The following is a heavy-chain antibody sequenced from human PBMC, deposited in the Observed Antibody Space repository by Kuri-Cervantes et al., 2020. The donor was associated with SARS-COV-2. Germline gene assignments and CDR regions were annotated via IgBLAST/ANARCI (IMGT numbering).Heavy chain of an antibody. J-gene: IGHJ5*02. D-gene: IGHD3-16*01. V-gene: IGHV4-38-2*02. CDR1: GYSISSGYY. CDR2: IYHSGST. Sequence: SETLSLTCAVSGYSISSGYYWGWIRQPPGKGLEWIGSIYHSGSTYYNPSLKSRVTISVDTSKNQFSLKLSSVTAADTAVYYCARELIYDYVWGSPRKCWFDPWGQGTLVTVSS. CDR3: ARELIYDYVWGSPRKCWFDP.